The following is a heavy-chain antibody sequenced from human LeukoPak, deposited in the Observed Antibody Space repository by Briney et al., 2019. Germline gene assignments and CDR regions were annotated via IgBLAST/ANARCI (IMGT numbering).Heavy chain of an antibody. CDR2: ISSSGSTI. J-gene: IGHJ6*03. Sequence: GGSLRLSCAASGFTFSSYEMNWVRQAPGKGLEWVSYISSSGSTIYYADSVKGRFTISRDNTKNSLYLQINSLRAEDTAVYYCARDDYDFWSGYYTGYYYYYMDVWGKGTTVTASS. D-gene: IGHD3-3*01. CDR3: ARDDYDFWSGYYTGYYYYYMDV. CDR1: GFTFSSYE. V-gene: IGHV3-48*03.